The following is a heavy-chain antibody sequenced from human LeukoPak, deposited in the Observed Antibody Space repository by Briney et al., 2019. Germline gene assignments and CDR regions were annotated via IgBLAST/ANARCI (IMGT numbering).Heavy chain of an antibody. J-gene: IGHJ6*03. CDR1: GGSISRSNW. Sequence: PSETLSLTCAVSGGSISRSNWWSWVRQSPGKGLEWIGEIYHSGSTNYNPSLKSRVTISVDTSKNQFSLKLSSVIAADTAVYYCARTTEGYCSSASCFGFSYSYYMDVWGKGTTVTISS. V-gene: IGHV4-4*02. D-gene: IGHD2-2*01. CDR3: ARTTEGYCSSASCFGFSYSYYMDV. CDR2: IYHSGST.